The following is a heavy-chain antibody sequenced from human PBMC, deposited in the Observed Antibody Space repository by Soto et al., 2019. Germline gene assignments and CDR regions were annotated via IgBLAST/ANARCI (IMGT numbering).Heavy chain of an antibody. CDR1: GGSISSGGYY. CDR3: ARDPSYGDYSYYGMDV. J-gene: IGHJ6*02. D-gene: IGHD4-17*01. V-gene: IGHV4-31*02. Sequence: QVQLQESGPGLVKPSQTLSLKCTVSGGSISSGGYYWTWIRQRPGKGLEWIGSIYYSGKTYYSPSLKSRVTILVDTSKNHFSLRLTSVTAADTAVYYCARDPSYGDYSYYGMDVWGQGTTVTVSS. CDR2: IYYSGKT.